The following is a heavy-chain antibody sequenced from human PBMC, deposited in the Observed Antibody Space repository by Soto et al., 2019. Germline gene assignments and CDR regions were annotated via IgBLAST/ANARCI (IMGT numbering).Heavy chain of an antibody. CDR2: IYYSGST. J-gene: IGHJ4*02. V-gene: IGHV4-59*01. CDR1: GGSITHYY. CDR3: ARVSRVSRYYFEF. Sequence: QVQLQESGPGLVKPSETPSLTCSVSGGSITHYYWSWIRQSPGKGLEWIGYIYYSGSTTYNPSLKNRVTISVDTSKNQFSLKLTSMTAADTAVYYCARVSRVSRYYFEFWGQGILVTVSS.